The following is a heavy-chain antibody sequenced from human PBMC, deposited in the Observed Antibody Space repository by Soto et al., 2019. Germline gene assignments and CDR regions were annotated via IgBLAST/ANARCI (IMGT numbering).Heavy chain of an antibody. V-gene: IGHV5-51*01. CDR2: IYPGDSDT. D-gene: IGHD2-2*01. J-gene: IGHJ5*02. Sequence: LKISCKASGYTFTSYWIGWVRQMPGKGLEWMGIIYPGDSDTRYSPSFQGQVTISADKSISTAYLQWSSLKASDTAMYYCARRGFSGVPAANSGFDPWGQGTLVTVSS. CDR1: GYTFTSYW. CDR3: ARRGFSGVPAANSGFDP.